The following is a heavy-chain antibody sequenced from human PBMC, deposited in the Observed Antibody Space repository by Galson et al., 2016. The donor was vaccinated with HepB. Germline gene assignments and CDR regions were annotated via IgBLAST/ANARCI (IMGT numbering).Heavy chain of an antibody. V-gene: IGHV3-48*01. J-gene: IGHJ4*02. D-gene: IGHD3-3*01. CDR2: ITSTGSSV. Sequence: SLRLSCAASGFTFSRYSMIWVRQAPGKGLELISYITSTGSSVFSADSVKGRFTISRDDSKNSLSLQMSGLRVEDTAVYHWARDVNWSFDYWGQGTLVTVSS. CDR3: ARDVNWSFDY. CDR1: GFTFSRYS.